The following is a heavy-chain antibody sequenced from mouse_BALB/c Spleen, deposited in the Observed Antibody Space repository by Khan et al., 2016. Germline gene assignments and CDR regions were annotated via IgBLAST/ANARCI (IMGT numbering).Heavy chain of an antibody. J-gene: IGHJ4*01. CDR1: GYTFTNYG. Sequence: QVQLQQSGPELKKPGETVKISCKASGYTFTNYGMNWVKQAPGKGLKWMGWINTYTGEPTYADDFKGRFAFSLETSASTAYLQINNLKNEDIATYFCAKLYYGYYAMDYWGQGTSVTVSS. D-gene: IGHD1-2*01. V-gene: IGHV9-1*02. CDR2: INTYTGEP. CDR3: AKLYYGYYAMDY.